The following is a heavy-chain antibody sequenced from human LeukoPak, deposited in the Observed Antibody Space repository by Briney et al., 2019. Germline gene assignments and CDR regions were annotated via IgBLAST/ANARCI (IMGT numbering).Heavy chain of an antibody. CDR3: AREWDTAMVTTHFDY. Sequence: PSETLSLTCTVSGYSISSGYYWGWIRQPPGKGLEWIGSIYHSGSAYYNPSLKSRVTISVDTSKNQFSLKLSSVTAADTAVYYCAREWDTAMVTTHFDYWGQGTLVTVSS. D-gene: IGHD5-18*01. CDR1: GYSISSGYY. J-gene: IGHJ4*02. V-gene: IGHV4-38-2*02. CDR2: IYHSGSA.